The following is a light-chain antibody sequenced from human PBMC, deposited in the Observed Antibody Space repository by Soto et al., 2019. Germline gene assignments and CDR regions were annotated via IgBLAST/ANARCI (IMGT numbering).Light chain of an antibody. V-gene: IGLV2-14*01. CDR1: SSDVGGYNY. Sequence: QSVLTQPASVSGSPGQSITISCTGTSSDVGGYNYVSWYQQHPGKAPKLMIYDVTNRPSGVSNRFSGSKSGNTASLTISGLQAEDEADYYCSSYTSINTYVFGTGTKLTVL. J-gene: IGLJ1*01. CDR3: SSYTSINTYV. CDR2: DVT.